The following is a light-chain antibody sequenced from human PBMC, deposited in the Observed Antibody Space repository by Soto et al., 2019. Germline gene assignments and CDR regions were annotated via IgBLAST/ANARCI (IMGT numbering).Light chain of an antibody. V-gene: IGKV3D-15*01. J-gene: IGKJ5*01. CDR3: QQANSFPIT. CDR1: ESISDK. Sequence: EIVMTQSPATLSVSPGDRATLSCRASESISDKSAWYQQKPGQAPRLLMFGASTRATGIPARFSGSGSGTDFTLTISSLQPEDFATYYCQQANSFPITFGQGTRLEIK. CDR2: GAS.